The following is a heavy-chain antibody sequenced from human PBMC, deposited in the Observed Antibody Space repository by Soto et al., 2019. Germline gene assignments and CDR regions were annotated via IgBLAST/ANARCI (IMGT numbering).Heavy chain of an antibody. J-gene: IGHJ4*02. CDR2: IYPGDSDT. D-gene: IGHD5-12*01. V-gene: IGHV5-51*01. CDR3: ARHQGYSGYDFYY. Sequence: GESLKISCKGSGYSFTSYWIGWVRQIPGKGLGWMGIIYPGDSDTRYSPSFQGQVTISADKSISTAYLQWSSLKASDTAMYYCARHQGYSGYDFYYWGQGTLVTVSS. CDR1: GYSFTSYW.